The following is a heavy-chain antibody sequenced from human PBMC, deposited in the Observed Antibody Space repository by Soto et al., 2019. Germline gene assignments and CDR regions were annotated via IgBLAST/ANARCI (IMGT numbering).Heavy chain of an antibody. V-gene: IGHV3-23*01. CDR2: ISGSGGST. CDR3: AKDPVVPKISLDYYMDV. D-gene: IGHD2-2*01. J-gene: IGHJ6*03. Sequence: PGGSLRLACAASGFTFSSYAMSWVRQAPGKGLEWVSAISGSGGSTYYADSVKGRLTISRDNSKNTLYLQMNSLRAEDTAVYYCAKDPVVPKISLDYYMDVWGKGTTVTVSS. CDR1: GFTFSSYA.